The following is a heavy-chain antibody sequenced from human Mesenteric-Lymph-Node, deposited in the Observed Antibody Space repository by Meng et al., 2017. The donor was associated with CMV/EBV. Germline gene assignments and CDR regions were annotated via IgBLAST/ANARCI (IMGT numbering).Heavy chain of an antibody. V-gene: IGHV4-39*07. CDR1: GGSISSSDYY. D-gene: IGHD3-3*02. CDR3: ARVRSISNWFDP. Sequence: SETLSLTCTVSGGSISSSDYYWGWIRRPPGKGLEWIGTIYYRGKTYYILSLRSRVTISVDTSKNQFSLRLSSVTAADTAIYYCARVRSISNWFDPWGQGTLVTVSS. J-gene: IGHJ5*02. CDR2: IYYRGKT.